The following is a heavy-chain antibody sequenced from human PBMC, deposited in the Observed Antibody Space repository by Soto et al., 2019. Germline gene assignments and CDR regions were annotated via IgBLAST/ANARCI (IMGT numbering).Heavy chain of an antibody. Sequence: QVQLVESGGGVVQPGRSLRLSCAPSGFSFSDFGMHWVRQAPGKGLEWVAAISHDGSNQYYGDSVKGRFSISRDHSNNRLHLQMNNLKVEDSAIYYCAKETGSRAVTATRVNGMDVWGQGTTVTVAS. D-gene: IGHD4-17*01. V-gene: IGHV3-30*18. CDR1: GFSFSDFG. J-gene: IGHJ6*02. CDR3: AKETGSRAVTATRVNGMDV. CDR2: ISHDGSNQ.